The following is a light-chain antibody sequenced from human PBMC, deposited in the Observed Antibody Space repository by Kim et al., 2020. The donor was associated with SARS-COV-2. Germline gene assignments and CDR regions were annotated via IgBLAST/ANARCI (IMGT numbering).Light chain of an antibody. Sequence: EIVLTQSPATLSLSPGESATLSCRASQSVSSYLAWYQQKPGQAPRLLISDASNRATDIPARFSGSESGTDFTLTISSLEPEDFAVYYCQHRDNWPPLTFGQGTRLEIK. CDR1: QSVSSY. CDR3: QHRDNWPPLT. V-gene: IGKV3-11*01. CDR2: DAS. J-gene: IGKJ5*01.